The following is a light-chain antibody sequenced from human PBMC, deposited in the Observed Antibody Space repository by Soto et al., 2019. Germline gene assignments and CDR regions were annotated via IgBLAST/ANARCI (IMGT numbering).Light chain of an antibody. V-gene: IGKV3-20*01. Sequence: EIVLTQSPGTLPLSPGERATLSCRASQSVSGRYLAWYQQKPGQAPRPLIYGASSRASGIPDRFSGSGSGTDFTLTISRLEPEDFAVYYCQQYGSTPWTFGQGTKV. CDR1: QSVSGRY. CDR3: QQYGSTPWT. J-gene: IGKJ1*01. CDR2: GAS.